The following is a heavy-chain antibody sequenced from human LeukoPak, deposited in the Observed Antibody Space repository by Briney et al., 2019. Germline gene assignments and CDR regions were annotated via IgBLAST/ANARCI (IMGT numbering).Heavy chain of an antibody. CDR3: ARGRGGYYYDY. V-gene: IGHV3-74*01. CDR2: INSDGTST. J-gene: IGHJ4*02. Sequence: GGSLRLSCAASGFTFSSYWMHWVRQAPGKGLVWVSRINSDGTSTSYADSVKGRFTMSRDNAKNTLYLQMNSLRAEDTAVYYCARGRGGYYYDYWGQGTVVTVS. D-gene: IGHD2-15*01. CDR1: GFTFSSYW.